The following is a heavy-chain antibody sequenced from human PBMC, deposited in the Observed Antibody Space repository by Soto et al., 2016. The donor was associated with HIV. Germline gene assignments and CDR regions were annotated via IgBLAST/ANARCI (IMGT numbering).Heavy chain of an antibody. CDR1: EITFSNYA. CDR3: AKAPRNHQGVVFFYFDF. J-gene: IGHJ4*02. Sequence: EVRLLESGGGLVQPGGSLRLSCAASEITFSNYAMSWVRQAPGKGPEWVPGITSDGGTTKYADSVKGRFTISRDNSKNTLYLQLDSLRAADTAIYYCAKAPRNHQGVVFFYFDFWGQGTLVTVSS. D-gene: IGHD3-10*01. V-gene: IGHV3-23*01. CDR2: ITSDGGTT.